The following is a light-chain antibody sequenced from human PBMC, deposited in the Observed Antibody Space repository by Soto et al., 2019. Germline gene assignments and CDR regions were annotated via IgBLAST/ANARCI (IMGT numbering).Light chain of an antibody. CDR1: SSDVGGYYY. CDR2: DVS. V-gene: IGLV2-11*01. J-gene: IGLJ3*02. CDR3: CSYAGNYTWV. Sequence: QSVLTQPRSVSGSPGQSVTISCTGTSSDVGGYYYVSWYQQHPGKAPKLMICDVSKRPSGVPDRFSGSKSGNTASLTISGLQPEDEAAYYCCSYAGNYTWVFGGGTKLTVL.